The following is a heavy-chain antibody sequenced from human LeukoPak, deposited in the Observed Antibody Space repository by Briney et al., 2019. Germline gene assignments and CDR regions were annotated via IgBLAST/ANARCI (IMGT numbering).Heavy chain of an antibody. CDR3: ARVQRYCIGVSCYARVSAFDI. CDR2: INYSGST. D-gene: IGHD2-15*01. CDR1: GYSISSGYY. Sequence: SETLSLTCTVSGYSISSGYYWGWIRQPPGKGLEWIGYINYSGSTNYNPSLKSRVTISVDTSKIHFSLKLTSVTAADTAVYYCARVQRYCIGVSCYARVSAFDIWGQGTMVTVSS. J-gene: IGHJ3*02. V-gene: IGHV4-61*03.